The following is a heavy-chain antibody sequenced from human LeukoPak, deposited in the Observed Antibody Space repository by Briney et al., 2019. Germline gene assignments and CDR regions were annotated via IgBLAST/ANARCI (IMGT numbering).Heavy chain of an antibody. CDR3: ARVGKNGWDFDH. CDR1: GLDFGDYG. CDR2: IIEGGDVK. V-gene: IGHV3-7*01. Sequence: PGGSLRLSCAASGLDFGDYGMHWVRQAPGKGLAWVANIIEGGDVKYYVDSVKGRFTISRDNTKNSLYLQMTSLRADDTAVYYCARVGKNGWDFDHWGQGTLVTVSS. D-gene: IGHD6-19*01. J-gene: IGHJ4*02.